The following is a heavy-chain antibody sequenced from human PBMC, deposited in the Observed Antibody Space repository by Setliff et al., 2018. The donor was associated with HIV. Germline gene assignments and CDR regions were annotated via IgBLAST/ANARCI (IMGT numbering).Heavy chain of an antibody. CDR3: ATFDYYDSSGFYYGGGH. J-gene: IGHJ4*02. D-gene: IGHD3-22*01. Sequence: KPSETLSLTCAVYGGSFSGHYCWSWIRQSPGERLEWIGDITHSGSAEYSPAFRSRVTISVDTSKNQFSLKLNSVTAADTAVYYCATFDYYDSSGFYYGGGHWGQGTLVTVSS. CDR2: ITHSGSA. CDR1: GGSFSGHY. V-gene: IGHV4-34*01.